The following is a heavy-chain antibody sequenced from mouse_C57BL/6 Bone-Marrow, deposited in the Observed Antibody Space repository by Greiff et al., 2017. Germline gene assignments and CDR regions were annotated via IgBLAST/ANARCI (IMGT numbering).Heavy chain of an antibody. CDR2: ISSGGSYT. V-gene: IGHV5-6*01. J-gene: IGHJ3*01. CDR3: ARRDYDWVAY. CDR1: GFTFSSYG. D-gene: IGHD2-4*01. Sequence: EVQLVESGGDLVKPGGSLKLSCAASGFTFSSYGMSWVRQTPDKRLEWVATISSGGSYTYYPDSVKGRFTISRDNAKNTLYLQMSSLKSEDTAMYYCARRDYDWVAYWGQGTLVTVSA.